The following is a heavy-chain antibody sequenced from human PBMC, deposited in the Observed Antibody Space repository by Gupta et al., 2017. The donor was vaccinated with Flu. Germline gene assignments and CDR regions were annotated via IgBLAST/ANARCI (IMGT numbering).Heavy chain of an antibody. J-gene: IGHJ6*02. CDR2: ISGSGGST. V-gene: IGHV3-23*01. Sequence: EVQLLESGGGLVQPGGSLRLSCAASGFTFSSYAMSWVRQAPGKGLEWVSAISGSGGSTYYADSVKGRFTISRDNSKNTLYLQMNSLRAEDTAVYYCAGQWLYGAHAHYYYYGMDVWGQGTTVTVSS. CDR1: GFTFSSYA. CDR3: AGQWLYGAHAHYYYYGMDV. D-gene: IGHD6-19*01.